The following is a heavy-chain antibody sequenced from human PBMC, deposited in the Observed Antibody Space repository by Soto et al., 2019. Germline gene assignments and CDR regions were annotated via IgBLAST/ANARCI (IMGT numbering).Heavy chain of an antibody. Sequence: GSLRLSCAASGFTFSSYSMNWVRQAPGKGLEWVSSISSSSSYIYYADSVKGRFTISRDNAKNSLYLQMNSLRAEDTAVYYCASLEYYYDSSGALDYWGQGTLVTVSS. CDR3: ASLEYYYDSSGALDY. V-gene: IGHV3-21*01. D-gene: IGHD3-22*01. J-gene: IGHJ4*02. CDR2: ISSSSSYI. CDR1: GFTFSSYS.